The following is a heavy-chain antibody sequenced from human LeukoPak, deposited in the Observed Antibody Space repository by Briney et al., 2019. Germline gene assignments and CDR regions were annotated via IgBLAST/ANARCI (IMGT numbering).Heavy chain of an antibody. D-gene: IGHD4-23*01. J-gene: IGHJ6*02. V-gene: IGHV3-21*01. CDR3: ARDPDGGNSGAHYYYGMDV. Sequence: PGGSLRLSCATSGFTFSSYSMNWVRQAPGKGLEWVSSISSGSSYIYYADSVKGRFTVSRDNAKNSLYLQMNRLRAEDTAVYYCARDPDGGNSGAHYYYGMDVWGQGTTVTVSS. CDR2: ISSGSSYI. CDR1: GFTFSSYS.